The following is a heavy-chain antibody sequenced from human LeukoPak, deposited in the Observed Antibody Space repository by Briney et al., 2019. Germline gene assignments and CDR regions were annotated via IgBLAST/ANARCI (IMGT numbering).Heavy chain of an antibody. CDR2: IYSGGST. J-gene: IGHJ4*02. D-gene: IGHD3-10*01. CDR1: GFTVSSNY. CDR3: AKDYLRFGELAGSY. Sequence: PGGSLRLSCAASGFTVSSNYMSWVRQAPGKGLEWVSVIYSGGSTYYADSVKGRFTISRDNSKNTLYLQMNSLRAEDTAVYYCAKDYLRFGELAGSYWGQGTLVTVSS. V-gene: IGHV3-66*01.